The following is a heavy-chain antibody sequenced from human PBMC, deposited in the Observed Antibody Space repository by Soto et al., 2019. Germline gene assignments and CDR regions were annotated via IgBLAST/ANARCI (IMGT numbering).Heavy chain of an antibody. CDR3: ARKSSSSSWFDP. Sequence: ASVKVSCNASGYTFHTYGITWVRQAPGQGLEWMGWISNYNGNTEYVQKFQDRVTMTTDPSTRTAYMELRSLRSDDTAVYYCARKSSSSSWFDPWGQGTLVTVSS. J-gene: IGHJ5*02. D-gene: IGHD6-6*01. CDR1: GYTFHTYG. V-gene: IGHV1-18*01. CDR2: ISNYNGNT.